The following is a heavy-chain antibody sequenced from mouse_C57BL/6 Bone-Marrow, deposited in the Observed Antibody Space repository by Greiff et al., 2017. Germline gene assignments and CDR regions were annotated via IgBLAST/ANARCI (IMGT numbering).Heavy chain of an antibody. Sequence: EVQRVESGGDLVKPGGSLKLSCAASGFTFSSYGMSWVRQTPDKRLEWVATISSGGSYTYYPDSVKGRFTISRDNAKNTLYLQMSSLKSEDTAMYYCARQDYYGSSPFDYWGQGTTLTVSS. V-gene: IGHV5-6*01. CDR1: GFTFSSYG. D-gene: IGHD1-1*01. CDR3: ARQDYYGSSPFDY. CDR2: ISSGGSYT. J-gene: IGHJ2*01.